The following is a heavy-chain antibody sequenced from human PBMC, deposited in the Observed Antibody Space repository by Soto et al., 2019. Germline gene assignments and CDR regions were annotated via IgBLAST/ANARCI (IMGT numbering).Heavy chain of an antibody. D-gene: IGHD2-2*01. CDR1: GGSISSYY. V-gene: IGHV4-59*08. CDR3: ARLGGYCSGTSCYGYYGMDV. J-gene: IGHJ6*02. Sequence: SSETLSLTCTVSGGSISSYYWSWIRQPPGKGLEWIGYIYYSGSTNYNPSLKSRVTISVDTSKNQFSLKLSSVTAADTAVYYCARLGGYCSGTSCYGYYGMDVWGQGTTVTVSS. CDR2: IYYSGST.